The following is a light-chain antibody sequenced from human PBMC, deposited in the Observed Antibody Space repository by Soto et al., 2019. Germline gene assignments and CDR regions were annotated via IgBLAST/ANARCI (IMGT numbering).Light chain of an antibody. CDR3: SSYTSSSIYVV. CDR2: DVS. Sequence: QSALTQPASVSGSPGQSIIISCTGTSSDVGGYNYVSWYQQHPGKAPKLMIYDVSNRPSGVSNRFSGSKSGNTASLTISGLQAEDEADYYCSSYTSSSIYVVFGGGTKLTVL. V-gene: IGLV2-14*01. CDR1: SSDVGGYNY. J-gene: IGLJ2*01.